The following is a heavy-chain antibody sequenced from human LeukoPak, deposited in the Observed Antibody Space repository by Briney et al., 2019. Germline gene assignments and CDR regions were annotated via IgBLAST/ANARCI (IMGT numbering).Heavy chain of an antibody. J-gene: IGHJ4*02. CDR1: GFTFSSYG. Sequence: PGGSLRLSCAASGFTFSSYGMHWVRQAPGKGLEWVAFIRYDGSNKYYADSVKGRFTISRDNSKNTLYQQMNSLRAEDTAVYYCAKAGGYYYDSSQLDYWGQGTLVTVSS. CDR2: IRYDGSNK. V-gene: IGHV3-30*02. CDR3: AKAGGYYYDSSQLDY. D-gene: IGHD3-22*01.